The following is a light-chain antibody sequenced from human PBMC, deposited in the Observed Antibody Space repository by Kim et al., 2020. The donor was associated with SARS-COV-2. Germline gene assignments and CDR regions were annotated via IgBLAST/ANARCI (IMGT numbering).Light chain of an antibody. Sequence: EIVLTQSPGTLSLSPGERATLSCRASQSVTSSYLAWYQQKPGQTPRLLIYGASNRATGIPDRFSGSGSGTDFTLTISRLESEDLAVYYCQQYGTSLRTFGQGTKVYIK. CDR1: QSVTSSY. J-gene: IGKJ1*01. CDR3: QQYGTSLRT. V-gene: IGKV3-20*01. CDR2: GAS.